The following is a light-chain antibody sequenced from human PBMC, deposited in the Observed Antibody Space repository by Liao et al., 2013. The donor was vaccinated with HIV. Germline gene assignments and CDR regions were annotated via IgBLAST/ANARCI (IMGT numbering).Light chain of an antibody. CDR2: QDT. Sequence: SYELTQPPSVSVSPGQTASITCSGDKLGYKYACWYQQKPGQSPVLVIYQDTKRPSGIPERFSGSNSGNTATLTISGTQPMDEADFYCQAWDGTTVVFGGGTKLTVL. CDR1: KLGYKY. CDR3: QAWDGTTVV. J-gene: IGLJ3*02. V-gene: IGLV3-1*01.